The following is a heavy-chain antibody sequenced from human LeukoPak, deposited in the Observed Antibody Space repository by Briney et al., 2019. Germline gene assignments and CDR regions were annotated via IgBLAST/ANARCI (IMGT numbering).Heavy chain of an antibody. D-gene: IGHD3-10*01. V-gene: IGHV3-53*01. CDR1: GFTVSSNY. CDR2: IYSGGST. Sequence: GGSLRLSCAASGFTVSSNYMSWVRQAPGKGLEWVSVIYSGGSTYYADSVKGRFTISRGNSKNTLYLQMNSLRAVDTAVYYCATAYGPTLDYWGQGTLVTVSS. J-gene: IGHJ4*02. CDR3: ATAYGPTLDY.